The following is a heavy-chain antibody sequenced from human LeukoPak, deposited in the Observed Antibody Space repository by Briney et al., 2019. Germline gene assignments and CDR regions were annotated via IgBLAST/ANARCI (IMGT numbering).Heavy chain of an antibody. CDR2: IYYSGST. CDR1: GGSINNYY. Sequence: SETLSLTCTVSGGSINNYYWSWIRQPPGKGLEWIGYIYYSGSTNYNPSLKSRVTISVDTSKNQFSLKLSSVTAADTAVYYCARDRLSASYNWFDPWGQGALVTVSS. V-gene: IGHV4-59*01. D-gene: IGHD2-15*01. CDR3: ARDRLSASYNWFDP. J-gene: IGHJ5*02.